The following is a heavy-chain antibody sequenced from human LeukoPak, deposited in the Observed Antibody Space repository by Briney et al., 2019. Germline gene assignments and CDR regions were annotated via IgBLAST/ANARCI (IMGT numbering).Heavy chain of an antibody. J-gene: IGHJ4*02. Sequence: GESLKISCKGSGYSFTSYWIGWVRQMPGKGLEWMGIIYPGDSDTRYSPSFQGQVTISADESISTAYLEWSSLKASDTAMYYCARSNYYDSSGYYGDFRLGCWGQGTLVTVSS. D-gene: IGHD3-22*01. CDR3: ARSNYYDSSGYYGDFRLGC. V-gene: IGHV5-51*01. CDR2: IYPGDSDT. CDR1: GYSFTSYW.